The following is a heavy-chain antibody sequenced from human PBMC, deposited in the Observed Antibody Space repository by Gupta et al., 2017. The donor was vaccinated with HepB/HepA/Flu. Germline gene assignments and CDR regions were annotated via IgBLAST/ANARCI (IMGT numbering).Heavy chain of an antibody. CDR2: IDWDDDK. CDR3: ARMSISGTYFNY. V-gene: IGHV2-70*04. CDR1: GFSLSTSGMS. Sequence: QVTLKESGPALVKPTQTLTLTCTFSGFSLSTSGMSVAWIRQPPGKALEWLARIDWDDDKFYSTSVKTSLTISKDTSKNQVVLTMTNMDPVDTATYYCARMSISGTYFNYWGQGTLVTVSS. D-gene: IGHD2-15*01. J-gene: IGHJ4*02.